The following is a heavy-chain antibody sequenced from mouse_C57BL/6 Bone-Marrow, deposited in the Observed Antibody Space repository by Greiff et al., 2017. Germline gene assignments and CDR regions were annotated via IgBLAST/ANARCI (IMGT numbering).Heavy chain of an antibody. D-gene: IGHD4-1*01. Sequence: QVQLQQPGAELVMPGASVKLSCKASGYTFTSYWMHWVKQRPGQGLEWIGEIDPSDSYTNYNQKFKGKSTLTVDKSSSTAYMQLSSLTSEDSAGYYCAKEGLNWDGCAYGGQGKTLTVTS. CDR3: AKEGLNWDGCAY. J-gene: IGHJ2*01. CDR2: IDPSDSYT. V-gene: IGHV1-69*01. CDR1: GYTFTSYW.